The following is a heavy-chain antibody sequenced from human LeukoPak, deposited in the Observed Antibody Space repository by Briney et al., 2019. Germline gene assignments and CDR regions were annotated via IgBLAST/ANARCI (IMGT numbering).Heavy chain of an antibody. D-gene: IGHD6-19*01. CDR3: ARRTVHSSGWNYYFDY. CDR1: GGTFSSYA. V-gene: IGHV1-46*01. CDR2: INPSGGST. J-gene: IGHJ4*02. Sequence: ASVKVSCKASGGTFSSYAISWVRQAPGQGLEWMGIINPSGGSTSYAQKFQGRVTMTRDTSTSTVYMELSSLRSEDTAVYYCARRTVHSSGWNYYFDYWGQGTLVTVSS.